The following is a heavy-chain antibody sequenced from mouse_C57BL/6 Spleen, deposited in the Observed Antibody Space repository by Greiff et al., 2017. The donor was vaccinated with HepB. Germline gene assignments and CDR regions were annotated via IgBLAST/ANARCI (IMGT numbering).Heavy chain of an antibody. J-gene: IGHJ4*01. CDR1: GFTFTDYY. D-gene: IGHD1-1*01. CDR2: VYPYNGGT. Sequence: EVMLVESGPVLVKPGPSVKISCKASGFTFTDYYMHWVKQSHGKSLEWIGLVYPYNGGTSYNQKFKGKATLTVDTSSSTAYMELNSLTSEDSAVYYCALYGSSLNWPYCAMDYWGQGTTVTVSS. CDR3: ALYGSSLNWPYCAMDY. V-gene: IGHV1-36*01.